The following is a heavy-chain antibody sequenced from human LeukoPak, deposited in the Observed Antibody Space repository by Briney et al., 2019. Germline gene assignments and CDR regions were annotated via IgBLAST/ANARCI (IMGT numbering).Heavy chain of an antibody. Sequence: ASVKVSCKASGYTFTSYGISWVRQAPGQGLEWMGWSSAYNSHTNYAQKFQGRVTMTTDASTSTAYMELRSLRFDDSAVYYCARGLEAAALHPYDFWGQGTLVTVSS. CDR3: ARGLEAAALHPYDF. D-gene: IGHD6-13*01. CDR1: GYTFTSYG. V-gene: IGHV1-18*01. J-gene: IGHJ4*02. CDR2: SSAYNSHT.